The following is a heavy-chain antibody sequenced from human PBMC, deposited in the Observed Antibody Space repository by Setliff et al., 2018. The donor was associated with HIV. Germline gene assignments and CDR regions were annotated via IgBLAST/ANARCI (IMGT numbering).Heavy chain of an antibody. CDR2: IYYSGNT. V-gene: IGHV4-39*01. Sequence: PSETLSLTCSVSGDSIFTSTYYWGWIRQPPGKRLEWIGSIYYSGNTYYNPSLKSRVTISVGTSKNQFFLNLSSVTATDSAVYYCARLGRPYSGQGWFDPWGQGTLVTVSS. J-gene: IGHJ5*02. CDR1: GDSIFTSTYY. D-gene: IGHD5-12*01. CDR3: ARLGRPYSGQGWFDP.